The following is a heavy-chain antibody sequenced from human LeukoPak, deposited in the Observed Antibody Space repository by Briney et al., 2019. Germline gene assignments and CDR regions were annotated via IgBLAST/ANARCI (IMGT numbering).Heavy chain of an antibody. CDR2: IYSGGST. CDR3: ARVYAFTIFGVVPPHHYGMDV. V-gene: IGHV3-53*05. J-gene: IGHJ6*02. D-gene: IGHD3-3*01. CDR1: GFTVSSKY. Sequence: GGSLRLSCAASGFTVSSKYMSWVRQAPGKGLEWVSVIYSGGSTSYAQKFQGRVTMTRGTSTSTVYMELSSLRSEDTAVYYCARVYAFTIFGVVPPHHYGMDVWGQGTTATVSS.